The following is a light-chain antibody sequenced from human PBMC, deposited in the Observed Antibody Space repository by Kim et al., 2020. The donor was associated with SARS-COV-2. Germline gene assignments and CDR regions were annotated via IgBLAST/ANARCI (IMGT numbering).Light chain of an antibody. CDR1: QRITSNY. J-gene: IGKJ1*01. CDR2: GAS. V-gene: IGKV3-20*01. Sequence: PGERATLSCRASQRITSNYLAWFQQKPGQAPSLLIYGASSRAAGVPDRFSGSGSETDFTLTISRLEPEDIAVYYCQKYDDAPWTFGQGTKVDIK. CDR3: QKYDDAPWT.